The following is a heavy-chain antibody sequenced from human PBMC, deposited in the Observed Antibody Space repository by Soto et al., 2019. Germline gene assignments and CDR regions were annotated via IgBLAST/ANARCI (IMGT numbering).Heavy chain of an antibody. V-gene: IGHV3-49*03. CDR1: GFSVADYA. J-gene: IGHJ4*02. CDR2: IRSRAYGGTT. Sequence: GGSLRLSCTVSGFSVADYAMRWFLQAPGQGLERISFIRSRAYGGTTEGAASVKGRFTTSRDDSRNIAYLQMNSLKTEDTAVYYCARVPYCASTSCYGGFHYWGQGT. D-gene: IGHD2-2*01. CDR3: ARVPYCASTSCYGGFHY.